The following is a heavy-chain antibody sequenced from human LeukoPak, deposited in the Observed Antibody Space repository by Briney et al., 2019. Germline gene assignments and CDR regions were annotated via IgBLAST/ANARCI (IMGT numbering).Heavy chain of an antibody. CDR1: GYTFINYA. J-gene: IGHJ4*02. Sequence: ASVKVSCKASGYTFINYAINWGRQAPGQRPEWVGWINAVNGNTKYSQKFQGRVTITRDTSASTAYMELTSLTSADTAVYFCARGPRAAADDYWGQGTLVTVSS. CDR3: ARGPRAAADDY. V-gene: IGHV1-3*01. CDR2: INAVNGNT. D-gene: IGHD6-13*01.